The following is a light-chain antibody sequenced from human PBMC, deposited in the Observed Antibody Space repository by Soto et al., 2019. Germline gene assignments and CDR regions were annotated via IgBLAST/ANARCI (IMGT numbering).Light chain of an antibody. CDR3: QQHIHWPLT. CDR1: QTVSSS. Sequence: EIVLTQSPATLSLSPGERATLSCRASQTVSSSLAWYQQKPGQAPRLLIYEASNRATGIPARFSGSGSGADFTLTISSLEPEDFALYYCQQHIHWPLTFGGGTKVEIK. V-gene: IGKV3-11*01. J-gene: IGKJ4*01. CDR2: EAS.